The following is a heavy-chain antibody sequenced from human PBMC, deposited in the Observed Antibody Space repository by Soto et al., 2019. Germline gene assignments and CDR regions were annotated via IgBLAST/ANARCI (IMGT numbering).Heavy chain of an antibody. V-gene: IGHV3-30*18. Sequence: LRLSCAASGFTFSDYGMHWVRQAPGKGLEWVAVISYDERNKYYADSVKGRFTISRDNSKNTLYLQMNSLRAEDTAMYYCANTNYDFWGMDVWGQGTTVTVSS. J-gene: IGHJ6*02. CDR1: GFTFSDYG. CDR3: ANTNYDFWGMDV. CDR2: ISYDERNK. D-gene: IGHD3-3*01.